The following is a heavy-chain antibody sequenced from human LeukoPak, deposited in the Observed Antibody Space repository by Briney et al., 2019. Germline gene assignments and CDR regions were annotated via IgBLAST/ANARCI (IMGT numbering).Heavy chain of an antibody. CDR1: GFTFSNYA. J-gene: IGHJ4*02. Sequence: SGGSLRLSCAASGFTFSNYAMSWVRQAPGKGLEWVSGISGSGYSTYYADSVKGRFTISRDNSKNTLFLQMNSLRAEDTAVYYCAKRVRLSSSGGDYWGQGTLVTVSS. D-gene: IGHD3-22*01. V-gene: IGHV3-23*01. CDR3: AKRVRLSSSGGDY. CDR2: ISGSGYST.